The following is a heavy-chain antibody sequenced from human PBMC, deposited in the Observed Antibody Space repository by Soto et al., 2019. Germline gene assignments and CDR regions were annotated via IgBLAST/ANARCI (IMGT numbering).Heavy chain of an antibody. CDR3: AKRLAGSSWYNFDY. D-gene: IGHD6-13*01. J-gene: IGHJ4*02. Sequence: GGSLRLSCAAPGFTFSSYAMSWVRQAPGKGLEWVSTIGNSGDTTYYGDSVKGRFTVSRDNSKSTLHLQMNSLRAEDTAVYYCAKRLAGSSWYNFDYWGQGTRVTVSS. CDR2: IGNSGDTT. CDR1: GFTFSSYA. V-gene: IGHV3-23*01.